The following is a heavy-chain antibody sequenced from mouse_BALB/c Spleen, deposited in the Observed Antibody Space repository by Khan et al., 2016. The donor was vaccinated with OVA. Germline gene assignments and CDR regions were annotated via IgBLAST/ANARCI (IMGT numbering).Heavy chain of an antibody. CDR2: INPYNDGT. J-gene: IGHJ4*01. Sequence: VQLKESGPELVKPGASVKMSCKASGYTFTSYVMHWVKQKPGQGLEWIGYINPYNDGTKYNEKFKGKATLTSDKSSSTSYMELGSLTSVDSAVYYCTRSTYYGNPYAMDYWGQGTSVTVSS. D-gene: IGHD2-10*01. CDR1: GYTFTSYV. CDR3: TRSTYYGNPYAMDY. V-gene: IGHV1S136*01.